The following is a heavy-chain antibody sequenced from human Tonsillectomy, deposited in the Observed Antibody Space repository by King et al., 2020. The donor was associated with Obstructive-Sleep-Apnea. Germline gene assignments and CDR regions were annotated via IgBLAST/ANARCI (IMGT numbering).Heavy chain of an antibody. J-gene: IGHJ5*02. CDR1: GGSISSGDYY. V-gene: IGHV4-30-4*01. CDR3: ARDEYYGSGISKGFDP. D-gene: IGHD3-10*01. CDR2: IYYSGST. Sequence: VQLQESGPGLVKPPQTLSLTCTVSGGSISSGDYYWSWIRQPPGKGLEWIGYIYYSGSTYYNPSLKSRVTISVDTSKNQFSLKLNSVTAADTAVYYCARDEYYGSGISKGFDPWGQGTLVTVSS.